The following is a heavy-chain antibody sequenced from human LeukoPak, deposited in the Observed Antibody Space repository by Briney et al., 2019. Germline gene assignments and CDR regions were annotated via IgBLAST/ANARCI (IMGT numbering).Heavy chain of an antibody. J-gene: IGHJ5*02. CDR1: GGSISSYY. CDR2: IYTSGST. Sequence: SETLSLTCTVSGGSISSYYWSWIRQPAGKGLEWIGRIYTSGSTNYNPSLKGRVTMSVDTSKNQFSLKLSSVTAADTAVYYCAREPLNVLRFLEWSWFDPWGQGTLVTVSS. CDR3: AREPLNVLRFLEWSWFDP. V-gene: IGHV4-4*07. D-gene: IGHD3-3*01.